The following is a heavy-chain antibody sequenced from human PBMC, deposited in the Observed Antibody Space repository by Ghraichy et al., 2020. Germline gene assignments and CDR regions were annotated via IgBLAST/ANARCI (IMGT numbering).Heavy chain of an antibody. Sequence: GGSLRLSCAASGFTFSSYAMSWVRQAPGKGLEWVSAISGSGGSTYYADSVKGRFTISRDNSKNTLYLQMNSLRAEDTAVYYCAKDPSYYYDSSGYYPQDWFDPWGQGTLVTVSS. CDR1: GFTFSSYA. D-gene: IGHD3-22*01. CDR3: AKDPSYYYDSSGYYPQDWFDP. J-gene: IGHJ5*02. CDR2: ISGSGGST. V-gene: IGHV3-23*01.